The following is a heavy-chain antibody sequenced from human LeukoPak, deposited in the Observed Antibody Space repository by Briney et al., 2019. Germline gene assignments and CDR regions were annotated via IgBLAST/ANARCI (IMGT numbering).Heavy chain of an antibody. V-gene: IGHV3-23*01. CDR1: GFSFSSYA. D-gene: IGHD3-22*01. Sequence: GGSLRLSCAASGFSFSSYAMSWVRQAPGKGLEWVSAITAGGGSTYDADSVRGRFTISRDNSKNTLYLQMNSLRAEDTAVYYCAKKRSSGPGDFDLWGRGTLVTVS. CDR2: ITAGGGST. CDR3: AKKRSSGPGDFDL. J-gene: IGHJ2*01.